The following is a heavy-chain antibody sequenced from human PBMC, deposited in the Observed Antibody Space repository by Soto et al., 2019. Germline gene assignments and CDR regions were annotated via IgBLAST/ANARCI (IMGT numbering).Heavy chain of an antibody. CDR3: ARVCGGDCGNAFDV. CDR1: GFTFSAYG. CDR2: ISFDSRDK. D-gene: IGHD2-21*02. J-gene: IGHJ3*01. V-gene: IGHV3-33*05. Sequence: QVQLVESGGGVVQPGRSLRLSCAASGFTFSAYGIHWVRQAPGKGLEWVATISFDSRDKLYVDSMNGRLTISRENSRNTVYQQRDSLRAEDTAVYHCARVCGGDCGNAFDVWGQGTVVAVSP.